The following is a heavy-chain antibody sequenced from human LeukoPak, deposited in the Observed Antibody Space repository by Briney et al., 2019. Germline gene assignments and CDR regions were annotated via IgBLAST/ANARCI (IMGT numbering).Heavy chain of an antibody. Sequence: SQTLSLTCAISGYSVSSNSSAWNRIRLSPSRGLEWLGRTYYRSNWYNDYAVSVKSRITINPDTSKNQFSLQLNSVTPEDTAVYYCARDTGAFDIWGQGTMVTVSS. V-gene: IGHV6-1*01. J-gene: IGHJ3*02. CDR2: TYYRSNWYN. D-gene: IGHD7-27*01. CDR1: GYSVSSNSSA. CDR3: ARDTGAFDI.